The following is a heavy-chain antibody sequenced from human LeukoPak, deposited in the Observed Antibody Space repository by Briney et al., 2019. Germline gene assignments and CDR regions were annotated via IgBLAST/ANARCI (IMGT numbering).Heavy chain of an antibody. D-gene: IGHD6-19*01. CDR1: GFIFSSHA. CDR3: AREGQWLDS. CDR2: INSNGDST. V-gene: IGHV3-64*01. Sequence: GGSLRHSCAATGFIFSSHAMHWVRQAPGKGLEYVSAINSNGDSTYHAHSVKGRFTISRDNSKNSLYLQMGSLRAEDMAVYYCAREGQWLDSWGLGTLVTVSS. J-gene: IGHJ5*01.